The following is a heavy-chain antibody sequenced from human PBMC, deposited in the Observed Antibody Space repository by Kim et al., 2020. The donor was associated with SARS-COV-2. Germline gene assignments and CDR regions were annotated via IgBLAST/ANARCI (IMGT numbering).Heavy chain of an antibody. J-gene: IGHJ2*01. V-gene: IGHV4-31*03. CDR3: ARDKYFDRSGSYCNLDL. CDR2: IYYSGNT. D-gene: IGHD3-22*01. CDR1: GGSIINGAYS. Sequence: SETLSLTCTVSGGSIINGAYSWSWIRQHPGKGLEWIGNIYYSGNTHYSSSLRSRLTISIDTSKNQFSLKLSSVTAADTAVYYCARDKYFDRSGSYCNLDLWGRGTLVTVSS.